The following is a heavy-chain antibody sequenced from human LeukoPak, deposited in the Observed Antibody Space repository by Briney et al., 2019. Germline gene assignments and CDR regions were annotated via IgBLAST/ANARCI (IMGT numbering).Heavy chain of an antibody. J-gene: IGHJ4*02. Sequence: GRSLRLSCAASGFTFSSYAMHWVRQAPGKGLEWVAVISYDGSNKYYADSVKGRFTISRDNSKNTLYLQMNSLRAEDTAVYYCARDLYGDYDYWGQGTLVTVSS. CDR1: GFTFSSYA. CDR3: ARDLYGDYDY. CDR2: ISYDGSNK. V-gene: IGHV3-30*04. D-gene: IGHD4-17*01.